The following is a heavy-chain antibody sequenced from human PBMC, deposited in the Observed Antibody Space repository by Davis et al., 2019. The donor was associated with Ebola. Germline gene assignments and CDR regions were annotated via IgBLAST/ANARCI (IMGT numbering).Heavy chain of an antibody. Sequence: GGSLRLSCAASGFTFSGSAMHWVRQAPGKGLEWVGRIRSKANSYATAYAASVKGRFTISRDDSKNTAYLQMNSLKTEDTAVYYCTMAERYCSSTSCYGDYWGQGTLVTVSS. CDR1: GFTFSGSA. CDR2: IRSKANSYAT. J-gene: IGHJ4*02. CDR3: TMAERYCSSTSCYGDY. V-gene: IGHV3-73*01. D-gene: IGHD2-2*01.